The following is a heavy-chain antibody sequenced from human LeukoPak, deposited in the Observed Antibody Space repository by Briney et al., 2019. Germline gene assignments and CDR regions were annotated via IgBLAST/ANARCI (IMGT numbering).Heavy chain of an antibody. CDR1: GFTFSSYE. V-gene: IGHV3-48*03. D-gene: IGHD2/OR15-2a*01. J-gene: IGHJ3*02. CDR3: ARSNRGAFDM. CDR2: ISSSGTTK. Sequence: PGGSLRLSCAASGFTFSSYEMNWVRQGPGKGLEWVSYISSSGTTKYYADSVKGRFTLSRDNAKKSLSLQMNSLRAEDTAIYYCARSNRGAFDMWGQGTVVTVSS.